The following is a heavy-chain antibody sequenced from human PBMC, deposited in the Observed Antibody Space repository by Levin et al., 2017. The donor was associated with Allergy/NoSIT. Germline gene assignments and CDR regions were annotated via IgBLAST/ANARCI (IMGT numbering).Heavy chain of an antibody. CDR1: GGSISSYY. J-gene: IGHJ6*04. Sequence: SETLSLTCTVSGGSISSYYWSWIRQPPGKGLEWIGYIYYSGSTNYNPSLKSRVTISVDTSKNQFSLKLSSVTAADTAVYYCARVGYRVAGFGVWGKGTTVTVSS. D-gene: IGHD5-24*01. CDR3: ARVGYRVAGFGV. V-gene: IGHV4-59*01. CDR2: IYYSGST.